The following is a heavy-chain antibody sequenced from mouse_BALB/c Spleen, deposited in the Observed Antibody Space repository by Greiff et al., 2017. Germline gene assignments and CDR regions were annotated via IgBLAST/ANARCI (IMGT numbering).Heavy chain of an antibody. Sequence: QVQLQQSGAELAKPGASVKMSCKASGYTFTSYWMHWVKQRPGQGLEWIGYINPSTGYTEYNQKFKDKATLTADKSSSTAYMQLSSLTSEDSAVYYCARSGSGRDYWGQVTTLTVSS. CDR1: GYTFTSYW. J-gene: IGHJ2*01. CDR2: INPSTGYT. D-gene: IGHD3-1*01. V-gene: IGHV1-7*01. CDR3: ARSGSGRDY.